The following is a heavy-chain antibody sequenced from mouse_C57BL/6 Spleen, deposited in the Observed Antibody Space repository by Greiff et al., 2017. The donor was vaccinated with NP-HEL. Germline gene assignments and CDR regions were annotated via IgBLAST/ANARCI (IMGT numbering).Heavy chain of an antibody. CDR2: INPNNGGT. J-gene: IGHJ3*01. CDR3: ARRAHYYGSSYWFAY. V-gene: IGHV1-26*01. CDR1: GYTFTDYY. D-gene: IGHD1-1*01. Sequence: EVQLQQSGPELVKPGASVKISCKASGYTFTDYYMNWVKQSHGKSLEWIGDINPNNGGTSYNQKFKGKATLTVDKSSSTAYMERRSLTSEDSAVYYCARRAHYYGSSYWFAYWGQGTLVTVSA.